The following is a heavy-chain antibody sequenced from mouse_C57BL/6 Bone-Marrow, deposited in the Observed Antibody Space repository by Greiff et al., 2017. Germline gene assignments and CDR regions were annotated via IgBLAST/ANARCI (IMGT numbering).Heavy chain of an antibody. CDR2: IYPSSGNT. CDR1: GYTFTSYG. CDR3: ASSDVYYGGFAY. Sequence: QVQLQQSGAELVRPGASVKLSCKASGYTFTSYGISWVKQRTGQGLEWIGEIYPSSGNTYYNEKFKGKANLTADKSSSTAYMELRSLTSEDTAVYFCASSDVYYGGFAYWGQGTLVTVSA. D-gene: IGHD2-3*01. V-gene: IGHV1-81*01. J-gene: IGHJ3*01.